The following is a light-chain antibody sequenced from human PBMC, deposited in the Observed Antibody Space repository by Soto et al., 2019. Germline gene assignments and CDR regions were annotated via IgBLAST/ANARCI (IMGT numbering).Light chain of an antibody. CDR3: QQYGSSPLT. V-gene: IGKV3-20*01. CDR1: QSVSSSY. CDR2: GAS. J-gene: IGKJ4*01. Sequence: EIMLTQSPGILSLSKGERATLSCRASQSVSSSYLAWYQQKLSQAPRLLIYGASSRATGIPDRFSGSGSGTDFTLTISRLEPEDFAVYYCQQYGSSPLTFGGGTKVDI.